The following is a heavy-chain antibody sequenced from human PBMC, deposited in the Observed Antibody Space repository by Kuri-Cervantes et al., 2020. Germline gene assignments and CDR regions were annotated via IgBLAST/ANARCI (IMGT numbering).Heavy chain of an antibody. V-gene: IGHV1-46*01. CDR3: ARGRGYSYGYHYYGMDV. CDR1: GYTFTSCY. CDR2: INPSGGST. J-gene: IGHJ6*02. D-gene: IGHD5-18*01. Sequence: ASVKVSCKASGYTFTSCYMHWVRQAPGQGLEWMGIINPSGGSTSYAQKFQGRVTMTRDTSTSTVYMELSSLRSEDTAVYYCARGRGYSYGYHYYGMDVWGQGTTVTVSS.